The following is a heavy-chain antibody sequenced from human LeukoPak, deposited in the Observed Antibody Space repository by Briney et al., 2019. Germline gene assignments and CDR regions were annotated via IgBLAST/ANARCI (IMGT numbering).Heavy chain of an antibody. D-gene: IGHD4-11*01. Sequence: GGSLRLSCAASGFTFSSYSMNWVRQAPGKGLEWVSSISSSSSSYIYYADSVKGRFTISRDNAKNSLYLQMNSLRAEDTAVYYCARDLSARAYSDYVRDYYYYYGMDVWGQGTTVTVSS. CDR3: ARDLSARAYSDYVRDYYYYYGMDV. CDR2: ISSSSSSYI. V-gene: IGHV3-21*01. J-gene: IGHJ6*02. CDR1: GFTFSSYS.